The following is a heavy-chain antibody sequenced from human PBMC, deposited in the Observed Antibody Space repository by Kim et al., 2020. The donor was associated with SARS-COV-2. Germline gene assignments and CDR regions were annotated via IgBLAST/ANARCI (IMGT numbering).Heavy chain of an antibody. CDR1: GYSFSNYG. CDR2: ISSNSGHT. J-gene: IGHJ4*01. CDR3: APYYDSNSYRGQWD. D-gene: IGHD3-22*01. V-gene: IGHV1-18*01. Sequence: ASLKVSCKASGYSFSNYGLVWARQAPGQGLEWMGWISSNSGHTKYAQNVQGRVTLTTDTSTNTGYMELSSLRSDDTAVYYCAPYYDSNSYRGQWDWGQGTPGTVSP.